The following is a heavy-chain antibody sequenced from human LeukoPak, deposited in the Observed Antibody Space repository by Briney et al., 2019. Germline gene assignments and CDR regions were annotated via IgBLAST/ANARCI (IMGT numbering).Heavy chain of an antibody. CDR2: IYYSGTT. CDR1: GGSISSYY. D-gene: IGHD6-19*01. V-gene: IGHV4-59*01. Sequence: WDTLSLTCTVSGGSISSYYWSWIRQPPGRGREWIGYIYYSGTTKYNPSLKSRVTISVDTSKNQFSLKLSSVTAADTAVYYCARDRLAVAGNYYYYGLDVWGQGTTVTVSS. CDR3: ARDRLAVAGNYYYYGLDV. J-gene: IGHJ6*02.